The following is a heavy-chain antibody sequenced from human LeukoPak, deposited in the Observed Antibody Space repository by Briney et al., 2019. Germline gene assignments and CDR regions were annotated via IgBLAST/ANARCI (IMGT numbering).Heavy chain of an antibody. V-gene: IGHV3-66*01. CDR3: ARDRTGQQLISRKQYYYMDV. CDR2: IYSGGST. Sequence: GGSLRLSCAASEFSVGSNYMTWVRQAPGKGLEWVSLIYSGGSTYYADSVKGRFTISRDNSKNTLYLQMNSLRAEDTAVYYCARDRTGQQLISRKQYYYMDVWGKGTTVTISS. J-gene: IGHJ6*03. D-gene: IGHD6-13*01. CDR1: EFSVGSNY.